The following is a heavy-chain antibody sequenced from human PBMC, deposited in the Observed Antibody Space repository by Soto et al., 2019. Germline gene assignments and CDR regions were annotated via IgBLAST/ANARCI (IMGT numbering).Heavy chain of an antibody. CDR1: GFTFSSYA. V-gene: IGHV3-23*01. Sequence: GGSLRLSCASSGFTFSSYAMSWVRQAPGKWLEWVSAISGRGGSTYYADSVKGRLTISRDNSKNTLYLQMNSLRAEDTAVYYCASNYYDSSGYSPLGYWGQGTLVAVSS. CDR3: ASNYYDSSGYSPLGY. J-gene: IGHJ4*02. D-gene: IGHD3-22*01. CDR2: ISGRGGST.